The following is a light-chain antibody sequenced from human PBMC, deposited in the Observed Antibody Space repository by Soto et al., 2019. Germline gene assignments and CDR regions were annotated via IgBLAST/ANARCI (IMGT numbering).Light chain of an antibody. CDR2: GAS. V-gene: IGKV3-20*01. Sequence: EIVLTQSPGTLSLSPGERATLSCRASQSVRSNYLAWYRQTPGQAPRLLIYGASNRATGIPARFSGSGSGTDFTLIISRLEPEDFALYYCQQYGSSPWTFGQGTKVEIK. J-gene: IGKJ1*01. CDR3: QQYGSSPWT. CDR1: QSVRSNY.